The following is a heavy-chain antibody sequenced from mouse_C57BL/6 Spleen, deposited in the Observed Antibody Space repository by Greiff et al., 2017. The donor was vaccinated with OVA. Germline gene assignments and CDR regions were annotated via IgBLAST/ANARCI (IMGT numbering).Heavy chain of an antibody. CDR2: IDPSDSET. V-gene: IGHV1-52*01. Sequence: QVQLQQSGAELVRPGSSVKLSCKASGYTFTSYWMHWVKQRPIQGLEWIGNIDPSDSETHYNQKFKDKATLTVDKSSSTDYMQLSSLTSEDSAVYYCEREDYYGSSRYYFDYWGQGTTLTVSS. J-gene: IGHJ2*01. CDR1: GYTFTSYW. D-gene: IGHD1-1*01. CDR3: EREDYYGSSRYYFDY.